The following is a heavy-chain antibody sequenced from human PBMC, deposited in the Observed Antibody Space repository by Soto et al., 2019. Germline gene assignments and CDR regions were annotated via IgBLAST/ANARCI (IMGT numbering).Heavy chain of an antibody. D-gene: IGHD3-22*01. CDR2: IYYSGST. CDR3: ARLVYDSSGYRPG. Sequence: SETMSLTCTFPGGSISSSTYYWGWIRQPPGKGLEWIGVIYYSGSTFYHPSLKRRVTISVDTSKNQFSLELGSVTAADTAVYYCARLVYDSSGYRPGWGRGTLVTVS. V-gene: IGHV4-39*01. J-gene: IGHJ4*02. CDR1: GGSISSSTYY.